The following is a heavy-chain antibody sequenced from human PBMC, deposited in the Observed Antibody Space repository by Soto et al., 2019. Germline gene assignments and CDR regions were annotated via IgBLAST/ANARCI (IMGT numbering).Heavy chain of an antibody. Sequence: GASVKVSCKASGYTFTSYGISWVRQAPGQGLEWMGWISAYNGNTNYAQKLQGRVTMTTDTSTSTAYMELRSLRSDDTAVYYCARDPRRLNWNYRFRFDYWGQGTLVTVSS. D-gene: IGHD1-7*01. CDR1: GYTFTSYG. V-gene: IGHV1-18*01. CDR3: ARDPRRLNWNYRFRFDY. J-gene: IGHJ4*02. CDR2: ISAYNGNT.